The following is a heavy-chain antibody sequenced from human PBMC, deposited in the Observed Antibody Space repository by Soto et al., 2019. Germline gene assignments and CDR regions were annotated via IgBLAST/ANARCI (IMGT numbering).Heavy chain of an antibody. J-gene: IGHJ4*02. Sequence: EVQLMESGGGLVQPGESLRLSCVVSGLSLSGYALSWVRQAPGKGLEWVSAVSGRGGTTYYADSVKGRFTISRDNSKNTLYLQLNGLRLEDTAKYLCAQDALRVAPTLTRLYSWGQGTPVTVPS. CDR1: GLSLSGYA. V-gene: IGHV3-23*01. D-gene: IGHD1-26*01. CDR3: AQDALRVAPTLTRLYS. CDR2: VSGRGGTT.